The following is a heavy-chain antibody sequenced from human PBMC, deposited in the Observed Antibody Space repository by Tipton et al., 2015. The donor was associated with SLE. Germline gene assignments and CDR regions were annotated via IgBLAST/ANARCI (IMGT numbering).Heavy chain of an antibody. D-gene: IGHD6-13*01. CDR1: GGSFSGYY. CDR2: INHSGRT. V-gene: IGHV4-34*01. Sequence: TLSLTCAVYGGSFSGYYWSWIRQPPGRGLEWIGEINHSGRTNYKSSLKSRVTISVDTSKNQFSLKLSSVTAADTAVYYCARVPVDGYSSSWYANYYYYYYMDVWGKGTTVTVSS. J-gene: IGHJ6*03. CDR3: ARVPVDGYSSSWYANYYYYYYMDV.